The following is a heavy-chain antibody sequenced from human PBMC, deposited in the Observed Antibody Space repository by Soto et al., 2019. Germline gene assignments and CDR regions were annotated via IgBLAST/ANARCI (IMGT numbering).Heavy chain of an antibody. Sequence: GASVKVSCKASGGTFSSYAISWVRQAPGQGLEWMGGIIPIFGTANYAQKFQGRVTITADESTSTAYMELSSLRSEDTAVYYCARVIAARPGHNYYYYYGMDVWGQGTTVTVSS. CDR3: ARVIAARPGHNYYYYYGMDV. CDR1: GGTFSSYA. D-gene: IGHD6-6*01. J-gene: IGHJ6*02. CDR2: IIPIFGTA. V-gene: IGHV1-69*13.